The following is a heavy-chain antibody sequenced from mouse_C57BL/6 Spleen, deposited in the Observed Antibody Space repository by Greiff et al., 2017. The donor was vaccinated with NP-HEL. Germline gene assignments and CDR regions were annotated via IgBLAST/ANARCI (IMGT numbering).Heavy chain of an antibody. CDR3: ARSGDGLLPGWYFDV. Sequence: VQLQQPGAELVKPGASVKMSCKASGYTFTSYWITWVQQRPGQGLEWIGDLSPGSGSTNYNEKFKSKATLTVDTSSSTAYMQLSSLTSEDSAVYYCARSGDGLLPGWYFDVWGTGTTVTVSS. J-gene: IGHJ1*03. V-gene: IGHV1-55*01. D-gene: IGHD2-1*01. CDR1: GYTFTSYW. CDR2: LSPGSGST.